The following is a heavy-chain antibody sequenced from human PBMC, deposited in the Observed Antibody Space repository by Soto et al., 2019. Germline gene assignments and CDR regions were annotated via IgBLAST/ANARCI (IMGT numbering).Heavy chain of an antibody. CDR1: GGSISRGNYY. V-gene: IGHV4-31*03. J-gene: IGHJ6*02. Sequence: SETLSLTCTVSGGSISRGNYYWSWIRQHPGKGLEWIGYIYNSGSTYYNPSLKSRVTISVDTSKNQFSLKLSSVTAADTAVYYCARDRDTAGYYGMDVWGQATTVTVSS. CDR2: IYNSGST. CDR3: ARDRDTAGYYGMDV. D-gene: IGHD5-18*01.